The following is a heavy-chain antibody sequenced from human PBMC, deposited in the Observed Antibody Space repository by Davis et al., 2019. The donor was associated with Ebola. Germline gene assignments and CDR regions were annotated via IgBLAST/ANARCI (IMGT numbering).Heavy chain of an antibody. CDR2: INPSGGST. CDR3: ARQDIVVGCLAY. V-gene: IGHV1-46*01. CDR1: GYTFTSYY. J-gene: IGHJ4*02. D-gene: IGHD2-2*01. Sequence: ASVKVSCKASGYTFTSYYMHWVRQAPGQGLEWMGIINPSGGSTGYAQKFQGRVTMTRDTSTSTVYMELSSLRSEDTAVYYCARQDIVVGCLAYWGQGTLVTVSS.